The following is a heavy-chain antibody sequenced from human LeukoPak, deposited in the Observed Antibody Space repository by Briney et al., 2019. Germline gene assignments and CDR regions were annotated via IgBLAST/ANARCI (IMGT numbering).Heavy chain of an antibody. CDR3: VYGDFHVFDY. V-gene: IGHV3-53*01. CDR2: INSGGST. CDR1: GFTISSNY. D-gene: IGHD4-17*01. Sequence: GGPLRLSCAASGFTISSNYMSWVRQAPGKGLEWGSIINSGGSTYYADSVKGRFTISRDNSKNTLSLQMNRLRVGDTAVYYCVYGDFHVFDYWGQGTLVTVSS. J-gene: IGHJ4*02.